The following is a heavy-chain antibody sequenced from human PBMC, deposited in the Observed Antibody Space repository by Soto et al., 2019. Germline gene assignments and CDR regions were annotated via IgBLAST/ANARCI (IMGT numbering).Heavy chain of an antibody. D-gene: IGHD6-13*01. CDR2: IYYAGIT. Sequence: SETLSVTCTVSGSSMFSYYWSWSRQPPGRGLKWIVFIYYAGITKYNPSLNSLVTTSVDTSKNKFSLTETTVTAADTAVYYCARHRYSSSWYPFDHWGDGTLVTVSS. V-gene: IGHV4-59*08. CDR3: ARHRYSSSWYPFDH. CDR1: GSSMFSYY. J-gene: IGHJ4*01.